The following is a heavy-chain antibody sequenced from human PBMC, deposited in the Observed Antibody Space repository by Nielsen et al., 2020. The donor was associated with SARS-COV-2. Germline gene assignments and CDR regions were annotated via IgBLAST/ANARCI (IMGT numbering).Heavy chain of an antibody. CDR3: ARDVAVAGIPFDY. CDR2: TYTSVST. V-gene: IGHV4-4*07. J-gene: IGHJ4*02. D-gene: IGHD6-19*01. CDR1: TRSISSFY. Sequence: SETLSPTCPVSTRSISSFYCSWNRQLAGKGLEWIGRTYTSVSTNYNPSLKSRVTMSGDTSKNQFSMKLSSVTAADTAVYYCARDVAVAGIPFDYWGQGTLVTVSS.